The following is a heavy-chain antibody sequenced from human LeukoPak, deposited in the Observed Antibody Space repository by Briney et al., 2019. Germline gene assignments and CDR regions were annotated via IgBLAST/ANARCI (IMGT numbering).Heavy chain of an antibody. CDR3: ARDRGLRCSGGSCYGTWFDP. D-gene: IGHD2-15*01. V-gene: IGHV4-31*03. J-gene: IGHJ5*02. CDR1: GGSISSGGYY. Sequence: SETLSLTCTVSGGSISSGGYYWSWIRQHPGKGLEWIGYIYYSGSTYYNPSLKSRVTISVDTSKNQFSLKPSSVTAADTAVYYCARDRGLRCSGGSCYGTWFDPWGQGTLVTVSS. CDR2: IYYSGST.